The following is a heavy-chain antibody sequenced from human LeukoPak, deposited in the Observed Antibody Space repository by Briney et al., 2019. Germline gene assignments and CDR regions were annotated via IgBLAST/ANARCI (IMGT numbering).Heavy chain of an antibody. CDR3: ARDRQIAY. Sequence: GGPLRLSCAASGFTFSNYWLTWVRQAPARGLEWVANIKQDGREKHYVDSVKGRFTISRDNAKNSLYLQMNSLRAEDTAVYYCARDRQIAYWGQGPLVTVSS. CDR1: GFTFSNYW. V-gene: IGHV3-7*01. J-gene: IGHJ4*02. CDR2: IKQDGREK.